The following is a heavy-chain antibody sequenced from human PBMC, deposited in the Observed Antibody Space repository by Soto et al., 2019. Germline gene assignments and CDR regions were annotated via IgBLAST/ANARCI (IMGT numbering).Heavy chain of an antibody. V-gene: IGHV4-59*01. CDR1: GGSISSYY. CDR3: ARERWQGLKRNTGLDP. Sequence: SETLSLTCTVSGGSISSYYWSWIRQPPGKGLEWIGYIYYSGSTNYNPSLKSRVTISVDTSKNQFSLKLSSVTAADTAVYYCARERWQGLKRNTGLDPWGKETLVT. J-gene: IGHJ5*02. CDR2: IYYSGST. D-gene: IGHD6-19*01.